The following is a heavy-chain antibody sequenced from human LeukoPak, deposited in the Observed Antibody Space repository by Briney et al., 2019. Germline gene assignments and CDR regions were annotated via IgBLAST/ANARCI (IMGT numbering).Heavy chain of an antibody. V-gene: IGHV4-59*11. Sequence: SETLSLTCTVSGGSISSHYWSWIRQPPGKGLEWIGYIYYSGSTNYNPSLKSRVTISVDTSKNQFSLKLSSVTAADTAVYYCAGERLGIAAAGEKIDYWGQGTLVIVSS. CDR1: GGSISSHY. J-gene: IGHJ4*02. D-gene: IGHD6-13*01. CDR3: AGERLGIAAAGEKIDY. CDR2: IYYSGST.